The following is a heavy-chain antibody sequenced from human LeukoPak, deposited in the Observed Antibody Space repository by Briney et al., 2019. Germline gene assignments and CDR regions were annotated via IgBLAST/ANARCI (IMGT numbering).Heavy chain of an antibody. J-gene: IGHJ3*02. CDR3: SREFPFCGADCFSGVFDI. V-gene: IGHV1-18*01. D-gene: IGHD2-21*02. CDR1: GYTFTSYD. Sequence: GASVKVSCKAPGYTFTSYDINWVRQAPGQGLEWMGWISVINNANTRYAQNFQGRLTMTTDTSTTTAYMELRSLRSDDTAVYYCSREFPFCGADCFSGVFDIWGQGTMVTVS. CDR2: ISVINNANT.